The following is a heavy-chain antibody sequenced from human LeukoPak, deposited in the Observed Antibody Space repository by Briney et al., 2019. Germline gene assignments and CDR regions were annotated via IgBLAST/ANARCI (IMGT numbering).Heavy chain of an antibody. Sequence: GESLKISCKGSGYSFTSYWIGWVRQMPGKGLGWVGIIYPGDSDTRYSPSFQGQVTISADKSISTAYLQWSSLKASDTAMYYCARLNSSRWTSFDYWGQGTLVTVSS. CDR1: GYSFTSYW. J-gene: IGHJ4*02. CDR3: ARLNSSRWTSFDY. V-gene: IGHV5-51*01. D-gene: IGHD6-13*01. CDR2: IYPGDSDT.